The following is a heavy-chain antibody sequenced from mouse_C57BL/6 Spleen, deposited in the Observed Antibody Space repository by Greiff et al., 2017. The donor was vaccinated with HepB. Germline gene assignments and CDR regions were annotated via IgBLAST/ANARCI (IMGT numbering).Heavy chain of an antibody. CDR3: ARGPYYGSSPAWIAY. J-gene: IGHJ3*01. D-gene: IGHD1-1*01. CDR1: GFTFSSYT. V-gene: IGHV5-9*01. Sequence: EVMLVESGGGLVKPGGSLKLSCAASGFTFSSYTMSWVRQTPEKRLEWVATISGGGGNTYYPDTVKGRFTISRDNAKNTLYLQMSSLRSEDMALYYCARGPYYGSSPAWIAYWGQGTLVTVSA. CDR2: ISGGGGNT.